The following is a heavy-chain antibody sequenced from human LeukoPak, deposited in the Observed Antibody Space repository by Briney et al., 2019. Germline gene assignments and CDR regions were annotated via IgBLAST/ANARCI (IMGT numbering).Heavy chain of an antibody. D-gene: IGHD3-9*01. V-gene: IGHV3-23*01. J-gene: IGHJ6*02. CDR2: ISGSGGST. CDR3: ARRDYDILTGPRSGMDV. Sequence: GGSLRLSCAASGFTFSSYAMSWVRQAPGKGLEWVSAISGSGGSTYYADSVKGRFTISRDNSKNTLYLQMNSLRAEDTAVYYCARRDYDILTGPRSGMDVWGQGTTVTVSS. CDR1: GFTFSSYA.